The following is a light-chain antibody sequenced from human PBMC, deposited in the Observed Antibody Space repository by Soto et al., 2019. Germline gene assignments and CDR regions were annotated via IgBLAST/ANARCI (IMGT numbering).Light chain of an antibody. CDR2: EVS. V-gene: IGLV2-14*01. Sequence: QSALTQPASVSGSPGQSITISCTGTSSDVGGYNYVSWYQQHPGKAPQLMIYEVSNRPSGVSNRFSGSKSRNTASLTISGLQAEDEADYYCSSYTSTSTLGVVFGGGTKLTVL. CDR3: SSYTSTSTLGVV. J-gene: IGLJ3*02. CDR1: SSDVGGYNY.